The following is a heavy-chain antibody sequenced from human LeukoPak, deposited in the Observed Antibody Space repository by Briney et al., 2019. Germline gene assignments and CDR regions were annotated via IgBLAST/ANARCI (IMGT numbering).Heavy chain of an antibody. Sequence: SETLSLTCTVSGGSINSYYWSWIRQPAGKGLEWIGYIYYSGSTNYNPSLKSRVTISVDTSKNQFSLKLSSVTAADTAVYYCARGTYYDFWSGYPSPMDVWGQGTTVTVSS. D-gene: IGHD3-3*01. CDR1: GGSINSYY. V-gene: IGHV4-59*08. CDR3: ARGTYYDFWSGYPSPMDV. J-gene: IGHJ6*02. CDR2: IYYSGST.